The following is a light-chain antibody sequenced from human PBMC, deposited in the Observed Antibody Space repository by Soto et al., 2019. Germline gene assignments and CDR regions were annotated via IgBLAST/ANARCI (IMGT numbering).Light chain of an antibody. V-gene: IGKV1-33*01. J-gene: IGKJ2*01. CDR1: QDIANH. CDR3: QQYHSLPYT. CDR2: DAS. Sequence: DIQMTQSPSSLSASAGDRVTITCQASQDIANHLNWYQQKPGKAPKLLVYDASNLETGVPSRFSGSGSATDFTLTINSLQPEDIATYYCQQYHSLPYTFGQGTKLEI.